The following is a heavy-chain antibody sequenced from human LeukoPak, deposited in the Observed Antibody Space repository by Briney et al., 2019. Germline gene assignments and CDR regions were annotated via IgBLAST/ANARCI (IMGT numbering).Heavy chain of an antibody. CDR3: AGTHTAMAIRPPVFDY. V-gene: IGHV4-59*01. J-gene: IGHJ4*02. CDR2: IYYIGST. Sequence: SETLSLTCTVSGGSISSYYTSWIRQPPEEGLEWIGYIYYIGSTNYNTSLKSRVTISVDTPKNQFSLKLRAVTPAATPVYNCAGTHTAMAIRPPVFDYWGQGTLVTVSS. D-gene: IGHD5-18*01. CDR1: GGSISSYY.